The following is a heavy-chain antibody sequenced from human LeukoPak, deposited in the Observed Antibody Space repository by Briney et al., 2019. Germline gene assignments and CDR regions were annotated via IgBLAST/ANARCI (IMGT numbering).Heavy chain of an antibody. CDR1: GYTFTSYG. CDR3: ALSCSSTSCYGPIDAFDI. J-gene: IGHJ3*02. Sequence: ASVKVSCKASGYTFTSYGISWVRQAPGQGLEWMGWISAYNGNTNYAQKLQGRVTMTTDTSTSTAYMEPRSLRSDDTAVYYCALSCSSTSCYGPIDAFDIWGQGTMVTVSS. CDR2: ISAYNGNT. D-gene: IGHD2-2*01. V-gene: IGHV1-18*01.